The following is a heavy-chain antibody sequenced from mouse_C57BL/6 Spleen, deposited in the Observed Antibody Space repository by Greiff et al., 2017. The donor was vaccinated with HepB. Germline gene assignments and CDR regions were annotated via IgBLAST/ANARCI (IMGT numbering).Heavy chain of an antibody. Sequence: VQLKESGAELVRPGASVKLSCTASGFNIKDDYMHWVKQRPEQGLEWIGWIDPENGDTEYASKFQGKATITADTSSNTAYLQLSSLTSEDTAVYYCTPGGRAWFAYWGQGTLVTVSA. CDR1: GFNIKDDY. V-gene: IGHV14-4*01. CDR2: IDPENGDT. CDR3: TPGGRAWFAY. J-gene: IGHJ3*01.